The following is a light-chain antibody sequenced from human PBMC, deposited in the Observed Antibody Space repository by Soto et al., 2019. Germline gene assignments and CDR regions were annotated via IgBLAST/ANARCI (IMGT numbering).Light chain of an antibody. Sequence: DIQMTQSPSSLSASVGDRVTITCRASQGISNYLAWYQQKPGKVPKLLIYAASTLHSGVPSRFSGSGSGTDFSLIISSLQPEDVATYYCQKYNSAPWTFGQGTKVEIK. CDR3: QKYNSAPWT. V-gene: IGKV1-27*01. J-gene: IGKJ1*01. CDR2: AAS. CDR1: QGISNY.